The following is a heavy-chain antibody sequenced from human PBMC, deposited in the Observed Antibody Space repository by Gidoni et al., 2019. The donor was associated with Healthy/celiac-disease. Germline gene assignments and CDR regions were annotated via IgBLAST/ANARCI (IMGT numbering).Heavy chain of an antibody. D-gene: IGHD1-26*01. Sequence: EVQLVESGGGLVKPGGSLRLSCAASGFTFSSYSMNWVRQAPGKGLEWVSSISSSSSYIYYADSVKGRFTSSRDNAKKALYLQMNSLRAEDTAVYYCARDGSGSSYDYWGQGTLVTVSS. V-gene: IGHV3-21*01. CDR2: ISSSSSYI. CDR1: GFTFSSYS. CDR3: ARDGSGSSYDY. J-gene: IGHJ4*02.